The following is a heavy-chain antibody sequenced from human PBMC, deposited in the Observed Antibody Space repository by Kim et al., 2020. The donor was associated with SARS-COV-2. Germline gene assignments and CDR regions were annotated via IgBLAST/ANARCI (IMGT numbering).Heavy chain of an antibody. CDR3: ARASLWFGAR. V-gene: IGHV4-34*01. Sequence: SETLSLTCAVYGGSFSGYYWSWIRQPPGKGLEWIGEINHSGSTNYNPSLKSRVTISVDTSKNQFSLKLSSVTAADTAVYYCARASLWFGARWGQGTLVTVSS. CDR2: INHSGST. CDR1: GGSFSGYY. D-gene: IGHD3-10*01. J-gene: IGHJ4*02.